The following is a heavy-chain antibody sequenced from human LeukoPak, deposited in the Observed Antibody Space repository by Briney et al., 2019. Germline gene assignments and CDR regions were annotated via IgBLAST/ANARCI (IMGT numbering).Heavy chain of an antibody. D-gene: IGHD6-13*01. Sequence: PGGSLRLSCAASGFTFSNYWMSWVRQAPGKGLEWVANIKQDGSEKYYVDSVKGRFTISRDNAKNSLYLQMNSLRAEDTAVYYYASRGGSSWYNWFDPWGQGTLVTVSS. CDR3: ASRGGSSWYNWFDP. CDR2: IKQDGSEK. CDR1: GFTFSNYW. V-gene: IGHV3-7*05. J-gene: IGHJ5*02.